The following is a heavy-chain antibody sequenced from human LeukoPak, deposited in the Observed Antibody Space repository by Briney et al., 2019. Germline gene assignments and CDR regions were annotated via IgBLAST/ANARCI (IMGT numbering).Heavy chain of an antibody. J-gene: IGHJ4*02. CDR1: GFTFSSYG. V-gene: IGHV3-48*02. D-gene: IGHD4-23*01. Sequence: GGSLRLSCAASGFTFSSYGMNWVRQAPGKGLEWVSYISSSSSTIYYADSVKGRFTISRDNAKNSLYLQMNSLRDEDTAVYYCASNYGGNSEGFDYWGQGTLVTVSS. CDR3: ASNYGGNSEGFDY. CDR2: ISSSSSTI.